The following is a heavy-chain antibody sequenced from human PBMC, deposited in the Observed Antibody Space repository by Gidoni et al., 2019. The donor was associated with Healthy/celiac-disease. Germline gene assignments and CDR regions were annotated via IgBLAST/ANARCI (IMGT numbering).Heavy chain of an antibody. Sequence: QVTLRESVPALVKPTQTLTLTCTFSGFSLSTSGMCVSWIRQPPGKALEWLALIDWDDDKYYSTSLKTRLTISKDTSKNQVVLTMTNMDPVETATYYCARMGGYSYGFDYWGQGTLVTVSS. CDR2: IDWDDDK. CDR3: ARMGGYSYGFDY. CDR1: GFSLSTSGMC. D-gene: IGHD5-18*01. V-gene: IGHV2-70*01. J-gene: IGHJ4*02.